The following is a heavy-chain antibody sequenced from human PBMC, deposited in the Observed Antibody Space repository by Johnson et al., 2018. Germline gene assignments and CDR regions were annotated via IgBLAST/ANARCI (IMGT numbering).Heavy chain of an antibody. D-gene: IGHD6-19*01. J-gene: IGHJ6*03. V-gene: IGHV3-30*18. CDR2: ISYDGSNK. CDR1: GFTFSSYG. Sequence: VQLLETGGGVVQPGRSLRLSCVASGFTFSSYGMHWVRQAPGKGLEWVAVISYDGSNKYYADSVKGRFTISRDNSKNTLYLQMNSLRAEDTAVDYWAKDLTIGSGLKYYYYYMDVWGKGTPVTVSS. CDR3: AKDLTIGSGLKYYYYYMDV.